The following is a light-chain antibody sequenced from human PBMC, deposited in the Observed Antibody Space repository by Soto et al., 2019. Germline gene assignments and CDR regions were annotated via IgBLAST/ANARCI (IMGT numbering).Light chain of an antibody. V-gene: IGKV3-20*01. CDR3: QQHGSSPPWT. Sequence: EIVLTQSPGTLSLSPGERATLSCRASQSVSSSYLGWYQQKPGQAPRLLIYGASSRATGIPDRFSASGSGTDSTLTISRLEPEDFAVYYCQQHGSSPPWTFGQGTKVEIK. J-gene: IGKJ1*01. CDR2: GAS. CDR1: QSVSSSY.